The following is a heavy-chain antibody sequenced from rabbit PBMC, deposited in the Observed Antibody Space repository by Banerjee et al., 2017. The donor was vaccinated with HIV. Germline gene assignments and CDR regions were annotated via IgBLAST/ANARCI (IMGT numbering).Heavy chain of an antibody. J-gene: IGHJ4*01. CDR2: IETASSTSTYT. Sequence: QEQLEESGGDLVKPEGSLTLTCTASGFSFNNNYVMCWVRQAPGKGLEWIACIETASSTSTYTYYANWAKGRFTISKTSSTTMTLQMTSLTAADTATYFCAREVGLWGQGTLVTVS. CDR1: GFSFNNNYV. CDR3: AREVGL. V-gene: IGHV1S45*01.